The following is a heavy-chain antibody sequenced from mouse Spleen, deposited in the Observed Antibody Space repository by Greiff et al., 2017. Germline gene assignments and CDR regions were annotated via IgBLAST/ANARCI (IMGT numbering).Heavy chain of an antibody. D-gene: IGHD2-10*02. V-gene: IGHV5-16*01. CDR2: INYDGSST. CDR1: GFTFSDYY. J-gene: IGHJ4*01. Sequence: EVQLVESEGGLVQPGSSMKLSCTASGFTFSDYYMAWVRQVPEKGLEWVANINYDGSSTYYLDSLKSRFIISRDNAKNILYLQMSSLKSEDTATYYCARVYGNYGYAMDYWGQGTSVTVSS. CDR3: ARVYGNYGYAMDY.